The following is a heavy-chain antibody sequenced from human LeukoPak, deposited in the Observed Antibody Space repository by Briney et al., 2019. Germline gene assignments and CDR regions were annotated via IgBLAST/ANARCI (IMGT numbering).Heavy chain of an antibody. J-gene: IGHJ6*02. D-gene: IGHD3-22*01. Sequence: ASVKVSCKASGYTFTSYGISWVRQAPGQGLEWMGWISAYNGNTNYAQKLQGRVTMTTDTSTSTAYMELRSLRSDDTAVYYCARAGYNYYDSSGYRIHYYYYYGMDVWGQGTTVTVSS. CDR1: GYTFTSYG. V-gene: IGHV1-18*01. CDR3: ARAGYNYYDSSGYRIHYYYYYGMDV. CDR2: ISAYNGNT.